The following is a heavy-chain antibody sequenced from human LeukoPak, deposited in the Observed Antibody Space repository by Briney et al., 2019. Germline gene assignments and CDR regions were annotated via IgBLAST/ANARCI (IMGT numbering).Heavy chain of an antibody. CDR2: IYPGDSDT. D-gene: IGHD3-9*01. V-gene: IGHV5-51*01. Sequence: GASLKISFKGSGYSFTSYWIGWVRQMPGKGLEWMGVIYPGDSDTRYSPSFQGQVTISADKSISTAYLQWSGLKASDTAMYYCARHLTIITVPRDALDIWGQGTMVTVSS. CDR1: GYSFTSYW. J-gene: IGHJ3*02. CDR3: ARHLTIITVPRDALDI.